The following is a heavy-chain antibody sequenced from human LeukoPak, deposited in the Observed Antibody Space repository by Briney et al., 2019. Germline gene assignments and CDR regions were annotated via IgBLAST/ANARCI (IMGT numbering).Heavy chain of an antibody. J-gene: IGHJ4*02. CDR1: GGSISSSSYY. CDR3: ASRYYDSSGYYYFDY. CDR2: IYYSGST. D-gene: IGHD3-22*01. Sequence: SETLSLTRTVSGGSISSSSYYWGWIRQPPGKGLEWIGSIYYSGSTYYNPSLKSRVTISVDTSKNQFSLKLSSVTAADTAVYYCASRYYDSSGYYYFDYWGQGTLVSVSS. V-gene: IGHV4-39*07.